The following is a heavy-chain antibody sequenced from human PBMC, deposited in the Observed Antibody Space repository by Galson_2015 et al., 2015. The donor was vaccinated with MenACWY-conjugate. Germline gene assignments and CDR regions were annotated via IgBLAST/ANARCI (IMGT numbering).Heavy chain of an antibody. CDR1: GFAVSNYY. CDR2: IYTSGII. J-gene: IGHJ4*02. Sequence: SLRLSCAASGFAVSNYYMGWVRQAPGKGLEWVSIIYTSGIIYDADSVRGRFTISRDNRKNTLYLQMNSLRAEDTALYYCARVSLAGVAGYFDYWGQGALVTVSS. V-gene: IGHV3-66*02. D-gene: IGHD6-19*01. CDR3: ARVSLAGVAGYFDY.